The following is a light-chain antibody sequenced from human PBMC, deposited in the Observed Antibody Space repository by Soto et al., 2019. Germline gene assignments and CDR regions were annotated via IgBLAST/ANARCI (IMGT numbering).Light chain of an antibody. J-gene: IGKJ5*01. CDR3: QQRSNWPPIT. Sequence: EIVLTQSPATLSLSPGERATLSCRASQSVSSYLAWYHQKPGQAPRLLIYDASNRATGIPARFSGSGAVTDFTLTISSLEPEDFAVYYCQQRSNWPPITFGQGTRLEIK. CDR1: QSVSSY. CDR2: DAS. V-gene: IGKV3-11*01.